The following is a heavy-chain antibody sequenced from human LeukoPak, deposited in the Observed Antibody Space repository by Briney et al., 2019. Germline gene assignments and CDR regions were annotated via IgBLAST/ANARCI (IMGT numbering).Heavy chain of an antibody. Sequence: SETLSLTCAVYSGSFSGYSWSWIRQPPGKGLEWIGEINHSGSINYNPSVRSRVTISEDTSKNQFSPNLNSVTAADTAVYYCARGRGDEYGDYDYWGQGTLVTVSS. V-gene: IGHV4-34*01. CDR2: INHSGSI. CDR1: SGSFSGYS. CDR3: ARGRGDEYGDYDY. J-gene: IGHJ4*02. D-gene: IGHD4-17*01.